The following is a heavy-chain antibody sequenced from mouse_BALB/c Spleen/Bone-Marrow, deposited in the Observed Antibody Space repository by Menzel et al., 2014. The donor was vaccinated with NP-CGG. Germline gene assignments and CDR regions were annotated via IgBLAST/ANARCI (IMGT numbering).Heavy chain of an antibody. V-gene: IGHV5-9*02. CDR2: ISSGGSYT. CDR3: ARPLTGAYFDY. Sequence: EVMLVESGGGLVKPGGSQKLSCAASGFAFSSYDMSWVRQTPEKRLEWVATISSGGSYTYYPDSVKGRFTISRDNARNTLYLQMSSLRSEDTALYYCARPLTGAYFDYWGQGTTLTVSS. CDR1: GFAFSSYD. D-gene: IGHD4-1*01. J-gene: IGHJ2*01.